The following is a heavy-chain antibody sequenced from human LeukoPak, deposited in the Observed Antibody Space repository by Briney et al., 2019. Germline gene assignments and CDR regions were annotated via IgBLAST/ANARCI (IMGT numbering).Heavy chain of an antibody. D-gene: IGHD5-12*01. Sequence: GGSLRLSCAASGFSFSSYYMTWVRQAPGKGLEWVANIKQDGSEKYYVDSVKGRFTISRDNAKNSLYLQMNSLRVEDTAVYYCASVATIWWGQGTLVTVSS. CDR1: GFSFSSYY. CDR3: ASVATIW. CDR2: IKQDGSEK. V-gene: IGHV3-7*01. J-gene: IGHJ4*02.